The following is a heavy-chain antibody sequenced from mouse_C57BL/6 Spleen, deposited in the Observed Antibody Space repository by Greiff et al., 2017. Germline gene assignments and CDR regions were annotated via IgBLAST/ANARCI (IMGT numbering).Heavy chain of an antibody. V-gene: IGHV1-61*01. J-gene: IGHJ2*01. CDR2: IYPSDSET. Sequence: QVQLQQPGAELVRPGSSVKLSCKASGYTFTSYWMDWVKQRPGQGLEWIGNIYPSDSETHYNQKFKDKATLTVDKSSSTAYMQLSSLTSEDSAVYYCARGGSSPYYFDYWGQGTTRTVSS. CDR3: ARGGSSPYYFDY. CDR1: GYTFTSYW. D-gene: IGHD1-1*01.